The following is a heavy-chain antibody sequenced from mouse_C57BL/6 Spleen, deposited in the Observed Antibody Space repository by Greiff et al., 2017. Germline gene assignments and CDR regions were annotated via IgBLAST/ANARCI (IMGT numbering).Heavy chain of an antibody. CDR2: IYPKSGNT. J-gene: IGHJ2*01. CDR1: GYTFTSYG. CDR3: VLFYSTFDD. V-gene: IGHV1-81*01. Sequence: QVQLQQSGAELARPGASVKLSCKASGYTFTSYGISWVKQRTGQSLEWIGEIYPKSGNTYYNEKFKGKATLTADKSSSTAYMELRCLTSDDSAVYFCVLFYSTFDDWGQGTTLTVSS. D-gene: IGHD2-5*01.